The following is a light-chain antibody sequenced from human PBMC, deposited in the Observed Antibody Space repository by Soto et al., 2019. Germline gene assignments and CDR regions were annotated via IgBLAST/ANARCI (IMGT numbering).Light chain of an antibody. CDR3: CSYAGNITWV. J-gene: IGLJ3*02. CDR2: EAF. Sequence: QAALTQPASVSGSPGQSITISCTGTSSDIGSDKLISWYQHHPGRAPKIMIYEAFKRPSGVSDRFSGSRAGNTASLTISGLRAEDEADDYCCSYAGNITWVFGGGTKLTVL. V-gene: IGLV2-23*01. CDR1: SSDIGSDKL.